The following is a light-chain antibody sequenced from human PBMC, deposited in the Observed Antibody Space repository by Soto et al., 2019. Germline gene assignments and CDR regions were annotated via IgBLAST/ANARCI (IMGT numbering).Light chain of an antibody. J-gene: IGLJ1*01. CDR3: SSYAGSSTYYV. Sequence: QSALTQPASVSGSPGQSITISCTGTSSDVGSYNLVSWYQQHPGKAPKLMIYEVSKRPSGVSNRFSGSKSGNTASLTISGIQAEDEADYYCSSYAGSSTYYVFGTGTKLTVL. CDR2: EVS. CDR1: SSDVGSYNL. V-gene: IGLV2-23*02.